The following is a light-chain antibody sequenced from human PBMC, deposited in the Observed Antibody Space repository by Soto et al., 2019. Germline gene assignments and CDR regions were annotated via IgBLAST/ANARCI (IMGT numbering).Light chain of an antibody. CDR1: QSAGNF. V-gene: IGKV3D-15*01. CDR3: QQYKNWPPIT. J-gene: IGKJ5*01. CDR2: YIS. Sequence: EIVMTQSPATLSVSPGETASLSCRASQSAGNFLAWYQQKPGQAPRLLIYYISTRATGIPARFSGSGSGTEFALTISSLQSEDFALYYCQQYKNWPPITFGQGTRLEIK.